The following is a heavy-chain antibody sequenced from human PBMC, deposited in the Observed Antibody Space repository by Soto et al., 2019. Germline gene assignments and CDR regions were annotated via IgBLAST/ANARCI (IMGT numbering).Heavy chain of an antibody. CDR1: GFTFSSYS. CDR3: ANSCAGSGCPARWIKY. D-gene: IGHD6-19*01. Sequence: EVQLLESGGGLVQPGGSLRLSCAASGFTFSSYSMSWVRQAPGKGLEWVSVITGSGVSTYYADSLKGRFAISRDNSKSTVYLQINSLRAEDTAVYYCANSCAGSGCPARWIKYWGPGTLVTVSS. J-gene: IGHJ4*02. CDR2: ITGSGVST. V-gene: IGHV3-23*01.